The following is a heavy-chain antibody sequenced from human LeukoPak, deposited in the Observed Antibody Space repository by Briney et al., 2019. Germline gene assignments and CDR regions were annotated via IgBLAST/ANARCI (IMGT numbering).Heavy chain of an antibody. CDR3: AKDGLAAAGWFDY. D-gene: IGHD6-13*01. Sequence: GGSLRLSCAASGFTFSYYGMHLVRQAPGKGLELVAVISYDGSSKYYADSVKGRFTISRGNSKNTLYLQMNSLRAEDTAVYYCAKDGLAAAGWFDYWGQGTLVTVSS. V-gene: IGHV3-30*18. CDR2: ISYDGSSK. J-gene: IGHJ4*02. CDR1: GFTFSYYG.